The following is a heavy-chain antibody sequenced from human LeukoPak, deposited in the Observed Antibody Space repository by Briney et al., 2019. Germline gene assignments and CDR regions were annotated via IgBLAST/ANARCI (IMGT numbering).Heavy chain of an antibody. CDR1: GFTFSSYG. D-gene: IGHD5-12*01. CDR3: AKCRVATIGGPYYYYGMDV. V-gene: IGHV3-30*18. CDR2: ISYDGSNK. J-gene: IGHJ6*04. Sequence: GGSLRLSCAASGFTFSSYGMHWVRQAPGKGLEWVAVISYDGSNKYYADSVKGRFTISRDNSKNTLYLQMNSLRAEDTAVYYCAKCRVATIGGPYYYYGMDVWAKGPRSPSPQ.